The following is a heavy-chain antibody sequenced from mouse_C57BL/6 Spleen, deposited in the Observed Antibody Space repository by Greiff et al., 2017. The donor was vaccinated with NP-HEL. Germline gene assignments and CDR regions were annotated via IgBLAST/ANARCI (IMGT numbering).Heavy chain of an antibody. CDR2: INPSTGGT. V-gene: IGHV1-53*01. CDR1: CSTAPIHF. D-gene: IGHD1-3*01. CDR3: ARSDNGAWFAY. Sequence: VQLQQPGTELVKPGVSGKLDCKVVCSTAPIHFIHFLTHLPLQVLEWIGNINPSTGGTNYNEKFKSKATLTVDKSSSTAYMQLSSLTSEDSAVYYCARSDNGAWFAYWGQGTLVTVSA. J-gene: IGHJ3*01.